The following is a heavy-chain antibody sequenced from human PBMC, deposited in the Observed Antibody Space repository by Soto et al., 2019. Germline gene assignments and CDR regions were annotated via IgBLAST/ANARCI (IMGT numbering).Heavy chain of an antibody. CDR3: TTNLPYYDFWSGYLY. Sequence: EVQLVESGGGLVKPGGSLRLSCAASGFTFSNAWMSWVRQAPGKVLEWVGRIKSKTDGGTTDYAAPVKGRFTISRDDSKNTLYLQMNSLKTEDTAVYYCTTNLPYYDFWSGYLYWGQGTLVTVSS. V-gene: IGHV3-15*01. J-gene: IGHJ4*02. CDR2: IKSKTDGGTT. D-gene: IGHD3-3*01. CDR1: GFTFSNAW.